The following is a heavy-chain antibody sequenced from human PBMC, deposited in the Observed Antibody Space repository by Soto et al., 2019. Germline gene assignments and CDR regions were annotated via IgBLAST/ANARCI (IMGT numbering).Heavy chain of an antibody. Sequence: QVQLVESGGGVVQPGRSLRLSCAASGFTFSSYGMHWVRQAPGKGLEWVAVISYDGSNKYYADSVKGRFTISRDNSKNTLYLQMNSLRAEDTAVYSCAKEGGEFSSGWLDYWGQGTLVTVSS. V-gene: IGHV3-30*18. D-gene: IGHD6-19*01. CDR3: AKEGGEFSSGWLDY. J-gene: IGHJ4*02. CDR1: GFTFSSYG. CDR2: ISYDGSNK.